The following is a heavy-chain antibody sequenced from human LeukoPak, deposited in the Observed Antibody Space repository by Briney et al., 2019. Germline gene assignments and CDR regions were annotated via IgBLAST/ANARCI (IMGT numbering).Heavy chain of an antibody. CDR1: GFTFSEYT. CDR3: ARDPRYFDL. J-gene: IGHJ2*01. Sequence: GGSLRLSCAASGFTFSEYTMNWVRQAPGKGVEWLSYISSSSSYIYYADSVKGRFTISRDNAKNSLYLQMNSLRAEDTAVYYCARDPRYFDLWGRGTLVTVSS. CDR2: ISSSSSYI. V-gene: IGHV3-21*05.